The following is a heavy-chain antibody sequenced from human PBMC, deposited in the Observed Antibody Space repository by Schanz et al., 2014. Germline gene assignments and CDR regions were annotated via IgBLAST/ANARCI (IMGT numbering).Heavy chain of an antibody. CDR3: ARVHIATYHYNSPGAFDI. V-gene: IGHV1-18*04. Sequence: QVQLVQSGPEVKKPGASVKVSCKASGYTFTTYYIHWVRQAPGQGPELMGWINAHTGNTQYAQKFQGRVNMTRDTVTTTVHLELTRLRTDDTAIYYCARVHIATYHYNSPGAFDIWGQGTRVTVSS. CDR1: GYTFTTYY. CDR2: INAHTGNT. J-gene: IGHJ3*02. D-gene: IGHD3-10*01.